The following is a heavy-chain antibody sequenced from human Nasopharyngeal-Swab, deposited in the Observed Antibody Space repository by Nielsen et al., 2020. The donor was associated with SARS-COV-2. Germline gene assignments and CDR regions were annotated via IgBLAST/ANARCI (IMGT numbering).Heavy chain of an antibody. CDR1: GFTFSSYS. CDR2: ISSSSSYI. CDR3: ARDQEGYCSSTSRYDKGAFDI. Sequence: GESLKISCAASGFTFSSYSMNWVRQAPGKGLEWVSSISSSSSYIYYADSVKGRFTISRDNAKNSLYLQMNSLRAEDTAVYYCARDQEGYCSSTSRYDKGAFDIWGQGTMVTVSS. D-gene: IGHD2-2*01. V-gene: IGHV3-21*01. J-gene: IGHJ3*02.